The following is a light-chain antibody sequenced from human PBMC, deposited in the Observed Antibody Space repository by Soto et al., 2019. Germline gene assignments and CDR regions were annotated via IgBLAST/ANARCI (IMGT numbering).Light chain of an antibody. J-gene: IGLJ3*02. CDR1: SGSIASNY. V-gene: IGLV6-57*04. CDR3: QSYDSSSRV. CDR2: EDN. Sequence: NFMLTQPHSVSESPGKTVTISCTRSSGSIASNYVQWFQQRPGSAPTTVIYEDNQRPSGVPDRFSGSIDSSSNSASLTISGLKTEDEADYYCQSYDSSSRVFGGGTNLTVL.